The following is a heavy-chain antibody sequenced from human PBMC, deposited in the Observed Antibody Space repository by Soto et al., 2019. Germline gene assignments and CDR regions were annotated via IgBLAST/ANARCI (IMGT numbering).Heavy chain of an antibody. CDR3: AKDPMELLAFDI. Sequence: GGSLRLSCAASGFTFSSYSISWVRQAPGKGLEWVSAISGSGGSTYYADSVKGRFTISRDNSKNTLYLQMNSLRAEDTAVYYCAKDPMELLAFDIWGQGTMVTVSS. CDR1: GFTFSSYS. D-gene: IGHD1-7*01. CDR2: ISGSGGST. V-gene: IGHV3-23*01. J-gene: IGHJ3*02.